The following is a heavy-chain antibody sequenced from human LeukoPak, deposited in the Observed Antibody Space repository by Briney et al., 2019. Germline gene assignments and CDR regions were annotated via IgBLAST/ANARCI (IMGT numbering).Heavy chain of an antibody. CDR1: GW. J-gene: IGHJ4*02. V-gene: IGHV3-74*01. D-gene: IGHD3-16*01. Sequence: PGGSLRLSCAASGWMHWVRQAPGKGLVWVSGINNDGTGTYYADSVKGRFTISRDNAKNTVYLQMNSLSAEDTAVYYCARDYFWEQYYFDYWGQGTLVTVSS. CDR3: ARDYFWEQYYFDY. CDR2: INNDGTGT.